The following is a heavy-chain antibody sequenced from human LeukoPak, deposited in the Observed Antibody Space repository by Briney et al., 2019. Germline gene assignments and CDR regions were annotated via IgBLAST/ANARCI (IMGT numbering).Heavy chain of an antibody. V-gene: IGHV3-7*01. CDR3: ARDYYDSSGYYSPLFDY. Sequence: GGSLRLSCAASGFTFSTYWMSWVRQAPGKGLEWVANIKQDGSEKHYVDSVKGRFTISRDNAKNSLYLQMNSLRAEGTAVYYCARDYYDSSGYYSPLFDYWGQGTLVTVSS. D-gene: IGHD3-22*01. CDR2: IKQDGSEK. CDR1: GFTFSTYW. J-gene: IGHJ4*02.